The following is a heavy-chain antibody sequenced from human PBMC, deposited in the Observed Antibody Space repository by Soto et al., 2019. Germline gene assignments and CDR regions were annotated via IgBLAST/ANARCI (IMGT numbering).Heavy chain of an antibody. J-gene: IGHJ5*02. D-gene: IGHD6-13*01. CDR2: IYYSGST. Sequence: QVQLQESGPGLVKPSETLSLTCTVSGGSISSYYWSWIRQPPGKGLEWIGYIYYSGSTNYNPSLNSRVTISVDTSKNQFSLKLISVTGADTAVYYCASHGSGAALWIGSSWYGNLFDPWGQGTLVTVSS. V-gene: IGHV4-59*08. CDR3: ASHGSGAALWIGSSWYGNLFDP. CDR1: GGSISSYY.